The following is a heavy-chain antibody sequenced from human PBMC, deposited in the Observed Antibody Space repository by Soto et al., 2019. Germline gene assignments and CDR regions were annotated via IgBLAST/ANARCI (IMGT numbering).Heavy chain of an antibody. J-gene: IGHJ5*02. CDR3: ARMGITMVRGVIMSYWSDP. Sequence: PGGSLRLSCAASGFTFSNAWIIWVRQTPGRGLEWVGRVKSKNDGGTTDFATPVKGRFAISRDDSKNMVYLEMNSLQTEDTAMYYCARMGITMVRGVIMSYWSDPWGQGTLVTVSS. CDR2: VKSKNDGGTT. V-gene: IGHV3-15*07. D-gene: IGHD3-10*01. CDR1: GFTFSNAW.